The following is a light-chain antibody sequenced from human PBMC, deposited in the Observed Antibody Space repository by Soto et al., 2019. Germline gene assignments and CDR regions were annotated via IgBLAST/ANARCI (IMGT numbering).Light chain of an antibody. Sequence: EIVLTQSPGTLSLSPEERATLSCRASQSVSSSYLAWYQQKPGQAPRLLIYGASVRATGVPDRFSGSGSGTDFTLTISRLEPEDFAVYYCQQYGSSPPFTFGQGTKVDI. CDR2: GAS. CDR3: QQYGSSPPFT. J-gene: IGKJ1*01. CDR1: QSVSSSY. V-gene: IGKV3-20*01.